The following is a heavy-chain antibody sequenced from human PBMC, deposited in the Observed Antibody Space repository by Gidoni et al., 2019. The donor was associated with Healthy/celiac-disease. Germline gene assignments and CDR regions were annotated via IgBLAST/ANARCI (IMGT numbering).Heavy chain of an antibody. CDR1: GYTFTSHD. V-gene: IGHV1-8*01. D-gene: IGHD3-16*02. Sequence: QVQLVQSGAEVKKPGASVKVSCDASGYTFTSHDINWGRQATGQGLEWMGWMNPNSGDTGYAQKFQGRVTMTRNTSISTAYMELSSLRSEDTAVYYCARGGYVYVWGSYRPTGRVWGQGTLVTVSS. CDR3: ARGGYVYVWGSYRPTGRV. CDR2: MNPNSGDT. J-gene: IGHJ4*02.